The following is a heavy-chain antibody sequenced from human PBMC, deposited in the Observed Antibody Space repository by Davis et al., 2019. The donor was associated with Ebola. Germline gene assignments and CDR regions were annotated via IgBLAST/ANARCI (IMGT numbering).Heavy chain of an antibody. CDR2: INPKSGGT. CDR3: AREQQLVRIDY. J-gene: IGHJ4*02. CDR1: GYTFTGYY. D-gene: IGHD6-6*01. V-gene: IGHV1-2*02. Sequence: ASVKVSCKTSGYTFTGYYMHWVRQAPGQGLEWMGWINPKSGGTKYVQKFQGRVTMTRDTSISTAYMELSRLTSDDTAVYYCAREQQLVRIDYWGQGTLVTVSS.